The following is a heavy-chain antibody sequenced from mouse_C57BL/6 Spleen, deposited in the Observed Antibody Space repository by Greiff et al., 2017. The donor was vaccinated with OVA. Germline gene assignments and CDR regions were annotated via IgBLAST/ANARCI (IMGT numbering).Heavy chain of an antibody. CDR1: GFTLSSYA. CDR2: ISDGGSYN. J-gene: IGHJ2*01. CDR3: AKHDYDRYYFDY. D-gene: IGHD2-4*01. Sequence: EVTLVESGGGLVKPAGSLTLSCAASGFTLSSYAMSWVRHTPEKRLECVATISDGGSYNYYPDNVKGRFNISRDNAKNNLYLQMSHLKSEDTAMYYCAKHDYDRYYFDYWGQGTTLTVSS. V-gene: IGHV5-4*03.